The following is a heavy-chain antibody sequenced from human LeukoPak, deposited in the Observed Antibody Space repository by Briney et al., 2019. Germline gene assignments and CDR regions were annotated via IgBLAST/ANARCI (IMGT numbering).Heavy chain of an antibody. CDR3: ARDVGYCSSTSCSYNWFDP. Sequence: GGSLRLSCAASGFTFSSYAMSWVRQAPGKGLEWVSAISGSGGSTYYADSVKGRFTISRDNAKNSLYLQMNSLRAEDTALYHCARDVGYCSSTSCSYNWFDPWGQGTLVTVSS. V-gene: IGHV3-23*01. D-gene: IGHD2-2*01. J-gene: IGHJ5*02. CDR2: ISGSGGST. CDR1: GFTFSSYA.